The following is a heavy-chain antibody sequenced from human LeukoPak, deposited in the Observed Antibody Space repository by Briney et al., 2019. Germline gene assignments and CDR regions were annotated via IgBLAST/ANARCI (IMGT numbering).Heavy chain of an antibody. V-gene: IGHV4-59*08. D-gene: IGHD1-26*01. CDR3: ARSGSYSDCDS. CDR1: GGSISSYY. Sequence: SETLSLTCTVSGGSISSYYWSWIRQPPGKGLEWIGYIYYSGSTNYNPSLKSRVTISVDTSKNQFSLKLSSVTAADTAVYYCARSGSYSDCDSWGQGTLVTVSS. CDR2: IYYSGST. J-gene: IGHJ4*02.